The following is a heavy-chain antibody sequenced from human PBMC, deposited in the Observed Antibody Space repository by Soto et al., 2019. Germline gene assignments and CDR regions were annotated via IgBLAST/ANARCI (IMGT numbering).Heavy chain of an antibody. CDR1: GFTFSSYA. CDR3: AKGPHYDFWSGYCPFDY. J-gene: IGHJ4*02. CDR2: ISGSGGST. V-gene: IGHV3-23*01. D-gene: IGHD3-3*01. Sequence: GGSLRLSCAASGFTFSSYAMSWVRQAPGKGLEWVSAISGSGGSTYYADSVKGRFTISRDNSKNTLYLQMNSLRAEDTAVYYCAKGPHYDFWSGYCPFDYWGQGTLVTVSS.